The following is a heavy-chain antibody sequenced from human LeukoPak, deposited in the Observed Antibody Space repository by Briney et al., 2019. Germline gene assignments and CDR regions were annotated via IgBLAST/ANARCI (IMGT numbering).Heavy chain of an antibody. D-gene: IGHD5-24*01. CDR1: GGTFSSYT. CDR3: ARSGEDGYNDFDY. V-gene: IGHV1-69*02. J-gene: IGHJ4*02. CDR2: IIPILGIA. Sequence: SVKVSCKAPGGTFSSYTISWVRQAPGQGLEWMVRIIPILGIANYAQKFQGRVTITADKSTSTAYMELSSLRSEDTAVYYCARSGEDGYNDFDYWGQGTLVTVSS.